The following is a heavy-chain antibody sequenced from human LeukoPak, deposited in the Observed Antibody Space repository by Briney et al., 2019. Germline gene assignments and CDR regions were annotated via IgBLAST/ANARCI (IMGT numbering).Heavy chain of an antibody. CDR3: AREEDSPYGMDV. Sequence: GGSLRLSCAASGFTVSSNYMSWVRQAPGKGLEWVSVIYSGGSTYYADSVKGRFTISRDNSKNTLYLQMNSLRAEDTAVYYCAREEDSPYGMDVWGQGTTVTVSS. CDR1: GFTVSSNY. CDR2: IYSGGST. J-gene: IGHJ6*02. V-gene: IGHV3-66*01. D-gene: IGHD2-15*01.